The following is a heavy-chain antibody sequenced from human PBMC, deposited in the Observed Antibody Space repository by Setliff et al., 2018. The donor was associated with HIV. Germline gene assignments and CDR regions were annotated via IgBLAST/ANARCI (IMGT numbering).Heavy chain of an antibody. Sequence: GGSLRLSCVGSGFTFRNYWMRWVRQAPGKGLERVADTKPDGSETYYEDSVRGRFTVSRDNAKNSLYLQMASLRAEDTAVYYCARGTTQYNYFGPWGQGTLVTAPQ. V-gene: IGHV3-7*03. CDR3: ARGTTQYNYFGP. J-gene: IGHJ5*02. CDR2: TKPDGSET. CDR1: GFTFRNYW.